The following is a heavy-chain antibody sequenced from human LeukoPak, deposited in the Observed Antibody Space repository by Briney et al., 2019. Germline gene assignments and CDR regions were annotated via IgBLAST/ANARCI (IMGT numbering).Heavy chain of an antibody. V-gene: IGHV1-46*01. Sequence: ASVKVSCKASGYTFTSYYMHWVRQAPGQGLGWMGIINPSGGSTSYAQKFQGRVTMTRNTSISTAYMELSSLRSEDTAVYYCARGPARLRYFDWLFIQAHPTDVWFDPWGQGTLVTVSS. D-gene: IGHD3-9*01. CDR3: ARGPARLRYFDWLFIQAHPTDVWFDP. CDR1: GYTFTSYY. CDR2: INPSGGST. J-gene: IGHJ5*02.